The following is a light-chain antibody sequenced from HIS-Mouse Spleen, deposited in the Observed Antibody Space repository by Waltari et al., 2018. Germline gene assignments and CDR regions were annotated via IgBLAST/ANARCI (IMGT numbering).Light chain of an antibody. CDR1: SSDVGGYNY. Sequence: QSALTQPASVSGSPGQSITISCTGTSSDVGGYNYVSWYQQNPGKAPKLMIYDVSNRPSGVSTRFASSKSGNTASLTISGLQAEDDADYYCSSYTSSSTVVFGGGTKLTVL. V-gene: IGLV2-14*03. CDR3: SSYTSSSTVV. CDR2: DVS. J-gene: IGLJ2*01.